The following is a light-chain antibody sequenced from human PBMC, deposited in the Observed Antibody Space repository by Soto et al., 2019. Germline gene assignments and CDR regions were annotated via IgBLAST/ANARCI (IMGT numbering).Light chain of an antibody. J-gene: IGKJ2*01. CDR2: AAS. V-gene: IGKV1-39*01. Sequence: DIQMTQSPSSLSASVGDRVTITCRASQSISTFLNWYQQKPGKAPKFLIYAASSLQSGVPSRFSGSGSGTDFTLTISSLQPEDFATYYCQQTYSLPRTFGQGTNMEIK. CDR3: QQTYSLPRT. CDR1: QSISTF.